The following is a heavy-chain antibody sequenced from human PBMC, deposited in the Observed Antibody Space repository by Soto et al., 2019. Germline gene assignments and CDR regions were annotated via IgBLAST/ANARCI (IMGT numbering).Heavy chain of an antibody. D-gene: IGHD5-18*01. CDR3: ARDIQSVGPRANDAFDV. J-gene: IGHJ3*01. CDR2: INPDTGNT. CDR1: GFTFTDNL. Sequence: QVQLVQSGAELKKPGASVNISCTASGFTFTDNLINWVRQAPGQGLEWMGRINPDTGNTRYSETFQGRVTISRHSSASIAYLELSGLKNEDTALYFCARDIQSVGPRANDAFDVWSQGTMITVSS. V-gene: IGHV1-3*01.